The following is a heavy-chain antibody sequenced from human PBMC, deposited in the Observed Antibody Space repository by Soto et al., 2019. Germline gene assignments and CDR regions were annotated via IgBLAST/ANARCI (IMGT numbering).Heavy chain of an antibody. Sequence: GGSLRLSCAASGFTFSSYGMHWVRQAPGKGLEWVAVISYDGSNKYYADSVKGRFTISRDNSKNTLYLQMNSLRAEDTAVYYCAKDSTWGIAAAGYNCLDPWGQGTLVTVSS. D-gene: IGHD6-13*01. CDR3: AKDSTWGIAAAGYNCLDP. CDR2: ISYDGSNK. V-gene: IGHV3-30*18. J-gene: IGHJ5*02. CDR1: GFTFSSYG.